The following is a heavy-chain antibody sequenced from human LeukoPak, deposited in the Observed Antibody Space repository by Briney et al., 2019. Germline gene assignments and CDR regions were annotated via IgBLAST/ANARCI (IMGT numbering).Heavy chain of an antibody. D-gene: IGHD4-17*01. CDR2: IYYSGST. V-gene: IGHV4-61*01. J-gene: IGHJ5*02. CDR3: ARVLMTTVTSCWFDP. CDR1: GGSISSSSYY. Sequence: SETLSLTCTVSGGSISSSSYYWSWIRQPPGKGLEWIGFIYYSGSTNYNPSLKSRVTISVDTSKNQFSLKLSSVTAADTAVYYCARVLMTTVTSCWFDPWGQGTLVTVSS.